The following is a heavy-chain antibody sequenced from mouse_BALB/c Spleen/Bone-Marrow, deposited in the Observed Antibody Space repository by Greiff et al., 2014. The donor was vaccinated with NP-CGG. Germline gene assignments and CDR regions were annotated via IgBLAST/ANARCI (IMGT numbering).Heavy chain of an antibody. J-gene: IGHJ2*01. CDR2: ILPGSGST. CDR3: ARKEGYDGSPDH. Sequence: VMLVESGAVLMKPGASVKISCKATGYTFSSYWIEWVKQRPGHGLEWIGEILPGSGSTNYNEKFKGKATFTADTSSNTAYMQLSSLTSEDSAVYYNARKEGYDGSPDHRGPGTTLTVSS. V-gene: IGHV1-9*01. D-gene: IGHD2-3*01. CDR1: GYTFSSYW.